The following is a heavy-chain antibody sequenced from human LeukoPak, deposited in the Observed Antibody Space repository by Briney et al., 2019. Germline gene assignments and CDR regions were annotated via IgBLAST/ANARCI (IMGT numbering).Heavy chain of an antibody. D-gene: IGHD1-26*01. Sequence: GGSLRLSCAASGFTFSSYEMNWVRQAPGKGLVWVSYISTTGNTIYYADSVKGRFTISRDNAKKSLYTQMNNLRAEDTAVYYCARIGSYPYYFDYWGQGALVTVSS. CDR3: ARIGSYPYYFDY. V-gene: IGHV3-48*03. CDR1: GFTFSSYE. CDR2: ISTTGNTI. J-gene: IGHJ4*02.